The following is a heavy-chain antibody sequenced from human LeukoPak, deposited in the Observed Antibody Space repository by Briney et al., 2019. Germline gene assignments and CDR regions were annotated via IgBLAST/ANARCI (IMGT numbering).Heavy chain of an antibody. CDR2: IDPSDSYT. CDR3: ARLVVRGVIEDYYGMDV. J-gene: IGHJ6*04. V-gene: IGHV5-10-1*01. D-gene: IGHD3-10*01. CDR1: GYSFTSYW. Sequence: GESLRISCKGSGYSFTSYWISWVRQTPGKGLGWMGRIDPSDSYTNYSPSFQGHVTISADKSISTAYLQWSSLKASDTAMYYCARLVVRGVIEDYYGMDVWGKGATVTVSS.